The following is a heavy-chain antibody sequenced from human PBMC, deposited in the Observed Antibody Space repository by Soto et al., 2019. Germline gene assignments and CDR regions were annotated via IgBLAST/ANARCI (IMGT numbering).Heavy chain of an antibody. CDR1: GGTFSILA. J-gene: IGHJ4*02. CDR3: ARSPGVFDY. Sequence: QVQLVQSGAEVKKPGSSVKVSCKASGGTFSILAISWVRQAPGQGLEWMGGLVPVFGTANYAQKFQDRVTITADKSTSTSYMELSSLRSEDTAVYYCARSPGVFDYWGQGTLVTVSS. CDR2: LVPVFGTA. D-gene: IGHD3-10*01. V-gene: IGHV1-69*06.